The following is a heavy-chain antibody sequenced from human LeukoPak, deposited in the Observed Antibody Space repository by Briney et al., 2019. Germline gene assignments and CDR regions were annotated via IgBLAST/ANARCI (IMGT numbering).Heavy chain of an antibody. Sequence: ASVKVSCKVSGYTLTELSMHWVRQAPGKGLEWMGGFDPEDGETIYAQKFQGRVTMTEDTSTDTAYMERSSLRSEDTAVYYCATGGIAAAQPDFDYWGQGTLVTVSS. CDR1: GYTLTELS. D-gene: IGHD6-13*01. J-gene: IGHJ4*02. V-gene: IGHV1-24*01. CDR2: FDPEDGET. CDR3: ATGGIAAAQPDFDY.